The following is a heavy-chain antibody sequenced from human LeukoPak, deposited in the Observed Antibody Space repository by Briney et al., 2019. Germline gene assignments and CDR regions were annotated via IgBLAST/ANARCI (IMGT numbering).Heavy chain of an antibody. V-gene: IGHV4-34*01. CDR1: GGSFSGYS. CDR3: ARGVDYYGV. CDR2: INHSGGT. J-gene: IGHJ4*02. D-gene: IGHD3-10*01. Sequence: SETLSLTCAVYGGSFSGYSWNWIRQPPVKGLEWIGEINHSGGTNYNPSLKSRVTISVDTSKKQFSLKLSSVTAADTAVYYCARGVDYYGVWGQGALVTVSS.